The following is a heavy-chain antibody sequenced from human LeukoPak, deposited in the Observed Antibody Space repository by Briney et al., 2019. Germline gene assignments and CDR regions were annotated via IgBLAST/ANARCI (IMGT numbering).Heavy chain of an antibody. D-gene: IGHD2-2*01. Sequence: PGGSLRLSCAASGFTFSSYAMSWVRQAPGKGLEWVSAISCSGGSTYYADSVKGRFTISRDNSKNTLYLQMNSLRAEDTAVYYCAKDLPDIFVVVPAAGSAHYFDYWGQGTLVTVSS. CDR2: ISCSGGST. CDR3: AKDLPDIFVVVPAAGSAHYFDY. J-gene: IGHJ4*02. CDR1: GFTFSSYA. V-gene: IGHV3-23*01.